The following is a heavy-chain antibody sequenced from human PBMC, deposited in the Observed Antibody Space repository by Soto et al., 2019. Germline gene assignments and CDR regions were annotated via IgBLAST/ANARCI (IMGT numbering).Heavy chain of an antibody. D-gene: IGHD3-3*01. CDR3: AKVPRFMEWWYDY. CDR2: ISGSGGST. J-gene: IGHJ4*01. Sequence: EVQLLESGGGLVQPGGSLRLSCAASGFTFSSYAMSWVRQAPGKGLEWVSAISGSGGSTYYADSVKGRFTISRDNTKNTLYLQMSSLRAEDTAVYYCAKVPRFMEWWYDYWGQGTLVTVSS. CDR1: GFTFSSYA. V-gene: IGHV3-23*01.